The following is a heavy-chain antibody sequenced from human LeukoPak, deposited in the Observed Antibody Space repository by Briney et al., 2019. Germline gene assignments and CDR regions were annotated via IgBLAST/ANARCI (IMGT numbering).Heavy chain of an antibody. Sequence: PGGSLRLSCAASGFTFSSYWMSWVRQAPGKGLEWVANIRQDGSEKYYVDSVKGRFTISRDNSMNTLYLQMNSLRAEDTAVYYCAKCITVAGTSENNWFDPWGQGTLVTVSS. V-gene: IGHV3-7*03. CDR3: AKCITVAGTSENNWFDP. CDR1: GFTFSSYW. D-gene: IGHD6-19*01. CDR2: IRQDGSEK. J-gene: IGHJ5*02.